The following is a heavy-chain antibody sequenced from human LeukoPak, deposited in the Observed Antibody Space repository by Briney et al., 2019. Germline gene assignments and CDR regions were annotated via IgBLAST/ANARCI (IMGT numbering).Heavy chain of an antibody. Sequence: GASVKVSCKASGYTFTNYGVSWVRQAPGQGLEWMRWISGYNGYTNYAQKFQFRVTMTTDTSTSTAYMELRSLTSDDTAVYYCARDKAVTTELTQYFHHWGQGTLVTVSS. J-gene: IGHJ1*01. CDR3: ARDKAVTTELTQYFHH. CDR1: GYTFTNYG. D-gene: IGHD4-11*01. CDR2: ISGYNGYT. V-gene: IGHV1-18*01.